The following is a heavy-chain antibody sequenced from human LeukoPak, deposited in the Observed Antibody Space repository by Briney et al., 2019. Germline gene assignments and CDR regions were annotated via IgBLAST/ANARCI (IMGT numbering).Heavy chain of an antibody. CDR1: GGSISSYY. Sequence: SETLSLTXTVSGGSISSYYWSWIRQPPGKGLEWIGYIYYSGSTNYNPSLKSRVTISVDTSKNQFSLKLSSVTAADTAVYYRARVRWVTAMVTGPYFDYWGQGTLVTVSS. V-gene: IGHV4-59*01. D-gene: IGHD5-18*01. J-gene: IGHJ4*02. CDR3: ARVRWVTAMVTGPYFDY. CDR2: IYYSGST.